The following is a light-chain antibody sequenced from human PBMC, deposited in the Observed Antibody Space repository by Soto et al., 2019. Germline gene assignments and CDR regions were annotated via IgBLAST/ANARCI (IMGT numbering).Light chain of an antibody. CDR2: GAF. Sequence: EIVMTQSPATLSVSPGERATLSCRASQSIRNNLAWYQQKPGQSPRLLIYGAFTRATGIPARFSGSGSGTEFTLTISSLQSEDSAVYYCQEYDKWPPMYTFGQGTKLEIK. J-gene: IGKJ2*01. CDR3: QEYDKWPPMYT. CDR1: QSIRNN. V-gene: IGKV3-15*01.